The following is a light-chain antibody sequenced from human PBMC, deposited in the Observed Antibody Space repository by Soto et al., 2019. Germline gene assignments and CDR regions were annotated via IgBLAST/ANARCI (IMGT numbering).Light chain of an antibody. CDR2: LGS. CDR1: QSLLHSNGYNY. Sequence: DIVMTQSPLSLPVTPGEPASISCRSSQSLLHSNGYNYLDWYLQKPGQSPQLLIYLGSNRASGVPDRFSGSGSGTDFTLKISRVEAEDVGVYYCIQDLQTSLFTFGPGTKVDIK. J-gene: IGKJ3*01. V-gene: IGKV2-28*01. CDR3: IQDLQTSLFT.